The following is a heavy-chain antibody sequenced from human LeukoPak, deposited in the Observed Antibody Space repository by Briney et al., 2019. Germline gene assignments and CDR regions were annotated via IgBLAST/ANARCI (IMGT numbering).Heavy chain of an antibody. CDR3: AGHKVHDFGGSDWYFDL. J-gene: IGHJ2*01. D-gene: IGHD4-23*01. CDR1: GGSISSYY. V-gene: IGHV4-59*08. Sequence: SETLSLTCTVSGGSISSYYWNWIRQPPGKGLEWVGSIYYSGSTNYNPSVHSRVTMSVDMSKNQFSLRLSSVTAADTAVYYCAGHKVHDFGGSDWYFDLWGRGTLVTVSS. CDR2: IYYSGST.